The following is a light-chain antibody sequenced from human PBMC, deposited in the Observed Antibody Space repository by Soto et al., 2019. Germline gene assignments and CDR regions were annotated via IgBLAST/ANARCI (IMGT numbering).Light chain of an antibody. Sequence: QSVLTQPPSVSGAPGQRVTISCTGSSSNLGSGFDVQWYQQLPGTAPKLLIYYNDNRPSGVPDRFSGSKSGTSASLAITGLQADDEADYYCQSYDSSLSVHVVFGGGTKLTVL. CDR1: SSNLGSGFD. J-gene: IGLJ2*01. CDR3: QSYDSSLSVHVV. V-gene: IGLV1-40*01. CDR2: YND.